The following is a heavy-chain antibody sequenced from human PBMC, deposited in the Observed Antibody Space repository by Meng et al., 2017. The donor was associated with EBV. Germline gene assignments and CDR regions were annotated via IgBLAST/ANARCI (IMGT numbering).Heavy chain of an antibody. CDR1: GGSISTPNYY. CDR3: VRGYDYGDYVDY. Sequence: QLRLNGAGPGLVKPSETPSLICTVSGGSISTPNYYWGWIRQPPGKGLEWIGTFYSVATTFYNPSLKSRLTISVDTSKNQFSLRLSSVTAADTAIYYCVRGYDYGDYVDYWGQGTLVTVSS. V-gene: IGHV4-39*07. D-gene: IGHD4-17*01. CDR2: FYSVATT. J-gene: IGHJ4*02.